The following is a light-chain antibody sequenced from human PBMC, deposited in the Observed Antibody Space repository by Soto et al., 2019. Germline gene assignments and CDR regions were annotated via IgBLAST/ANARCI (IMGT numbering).Light chain of an antibody. J-gene: IGKJ1*01. Sequence: DIQMTQSPSTLAASFGDRVTITCRASQNINRWLAWYQQKPGKGPMLLIYDASSLESGAPSRLSGSGSGTEFTLTISSLQPGDFATYYCQQYSRHWTFGQGTKVDIK. V-gene: IGKV1-5*01. CDR2: DAS. CDR1: QNINRW. CDR3: QQYSRHWT.